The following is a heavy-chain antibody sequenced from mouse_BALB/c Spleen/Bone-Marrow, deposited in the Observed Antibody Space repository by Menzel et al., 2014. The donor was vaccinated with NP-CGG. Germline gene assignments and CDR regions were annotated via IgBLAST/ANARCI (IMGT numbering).Heavy chain of an antibody. CDR2: IRNKANGYTT. J-gene: IGHJ2*01. CDR3: ARDRRGLLHDY. CDR1: GFTFTDYY. D-gene: IGHD1-1*01. Sequence: EVQLVESGGGLVQPGGSLRLSCATSGFTFTDYYMSWVRQPPGKALEWLGFIRNKANGYTTEYSASVKGRLTISRDNSQRILYRQMNSQRAEDNSTYSCARDRRGLLHDYWGQGTTLTVSS. V-gene: IGHV7-3*02.